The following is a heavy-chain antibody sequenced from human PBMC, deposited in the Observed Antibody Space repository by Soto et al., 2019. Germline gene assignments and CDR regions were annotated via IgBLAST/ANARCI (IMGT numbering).Heavy chain of an antibody. D-gene: IGHD2-21*02. Sequence: SETLSLTCAVSGASVSSGDWWTWVRQSPGKGPECIGEIFHSGATNYNPSLKSRVDISMDKSKNQFSLRLTSVTAADTAVYYCARGYRTARRWFDFWGQGTLVTVSS. CDR3: ARGYRTARRWFDF. V-gene: IGHV4-4*02. CDR1: GASVSSGDW. J-gene: IGHJ5*01. CDR2: IFHSGAT.